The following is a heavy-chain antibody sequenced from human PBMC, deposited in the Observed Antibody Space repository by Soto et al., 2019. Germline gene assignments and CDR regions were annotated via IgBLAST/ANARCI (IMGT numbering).Heavy chain of an antibody. CDR1: GGTFSSYA. J-gene: IGHJ6*02. D-gene: IGHD6-19*01. V-gene: IGHV1-69*01. Sequence: QVQLVQSGAEVKKPGSSVKVSCKASGGTFSSYAISWVRQAPGQGLDWMGGIIPIFGTANYAQKFQGRVTITADESTSTAYMELRSLSSEDTAVYYCARDPGIAVAGTSGDYYCGIDVWGQGTTVTVSS. CDR3: ARDPGIAVAGTSGDYYCGIDV. CDR2: IIPIFGTA.